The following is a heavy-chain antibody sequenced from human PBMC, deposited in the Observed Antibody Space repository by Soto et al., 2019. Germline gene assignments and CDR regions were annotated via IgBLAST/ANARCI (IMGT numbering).Heavy chain of an antibody. CDR1: GVTFSNVW. Sequence: EVQLVESGGGLVIPGGSLRLSCAASGVTFSNVWVTWVRQAPGRGLEWVGRIKSNAYGGTIDYAAPVKGRFTISRDDSRNTVSLQMNSLKNADTAVYHCTPGLRSFGEFWGQGSRVTVSS. CDR3: TPGLRSFGEF. CDR2: IKSNAYGGTI. J-gene: IGHJ4*02. D-gene: IGHD3-10*01. V-gene: IGHV3-15*01.